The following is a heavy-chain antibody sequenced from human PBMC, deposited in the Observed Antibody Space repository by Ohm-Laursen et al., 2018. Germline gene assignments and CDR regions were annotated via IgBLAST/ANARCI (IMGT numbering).Heavy chain of an antibody. V-gene: IGHV1-69*01. CDR1: GYTFNHYG. CDR3: ARVRADSSGYKRGFDY. D-gene: IGHD3-22*01. CDR2: IIPMYGTT. J-gene: IGHJ4*02. Sequence: SSVKVSCNTSGYTFNHYGISWVRQAPGQGLEWMGGIIPMYGTTNYAQKFQGRVTITADESTSTAYMELGSLTSEDTAVYYCARVRADSSGYKRGFDYWGQGTLVTVSS.